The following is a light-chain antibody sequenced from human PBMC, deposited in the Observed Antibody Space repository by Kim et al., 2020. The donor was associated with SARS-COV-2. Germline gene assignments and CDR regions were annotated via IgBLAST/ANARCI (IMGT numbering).Light chain of an antibody. CDR3: QQYNNCPRT. Sequence: EIVMTQSPATLSVSPGERATLSCRASQSVSSNLAWYQQKPGQAPRLLIYGASTRATGIPARFSGSGYGTEFTLTISSLQSEDFAVYYCQQYNNCPRTRGRGTKVDIK. CDR2: GAS. CDR1: QSVSSN. J-gene: IGKJ1*01. V-gene: IGKV3-15*01.